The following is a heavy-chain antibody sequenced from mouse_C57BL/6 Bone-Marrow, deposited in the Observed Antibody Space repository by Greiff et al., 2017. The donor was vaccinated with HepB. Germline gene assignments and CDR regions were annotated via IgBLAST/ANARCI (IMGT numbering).Heavy chain of an antibody. V-gene: IGHV5-17*01. CDR2: ISSGSSTI. CDR1: GFTFSDYG. D-gene: IGHD2-4*01. Sequence: DVMLVESGGGLVKPGGSLKLSCAASGFTFSDYGMHWVRQAPEKGLEWVAYISSGSSTIYYADTVKGRFTISRDNAKNTLFLQMTSLRSEDTALYYCARRDYVSFDYWGQGTTLTVSS. CDR3: ARRDYVSFDY. J-gene: IGHJ2*01.